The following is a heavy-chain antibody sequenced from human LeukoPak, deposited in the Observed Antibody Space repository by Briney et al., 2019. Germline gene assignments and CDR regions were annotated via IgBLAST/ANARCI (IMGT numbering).Heavy chain of an antibody. D-gene: IGHD5-18*01. CDR3: ARDSGGYSYGSNWFDP. CDR1: GASISSYY. CDR2: IYYRGST. V-gene: IGHV4-59*01. J-gene: IGHJ5*02. Sequence: SETLSLTCTVSGASISSYYWSWIRQPPGKGREWIGYIYYRGSTNYNPSLKSRVTISVDTSKNQFSLKLSSVTAADTAVYYSARDSGGYSYGSNWFDPWGQGTLVTVSS.